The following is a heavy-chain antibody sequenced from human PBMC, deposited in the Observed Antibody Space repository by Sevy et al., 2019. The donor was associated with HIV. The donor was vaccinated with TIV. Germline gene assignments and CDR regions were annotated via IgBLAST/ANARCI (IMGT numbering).Heavy chain of an antibody. CDR2: TSYDGTNK. CDR1: GFTFSSYA. J-gene: IGHJ5*02. CDR3: ARDQHDYAGNVRTGWFDP. D-gene: IGHD4-17*01. V-gene: IGHV3-30-3*01. Sequence: GGSLRLSCAASGFTFSSYAMHWVRRAPGKGLEWVAVTSYDGTNKDYADSVKGRFTISRDNSKKILYVQMNSLRGEDTAVYYCARDQHDYAGNVRTGWFDPWGQGTLVTVSS.